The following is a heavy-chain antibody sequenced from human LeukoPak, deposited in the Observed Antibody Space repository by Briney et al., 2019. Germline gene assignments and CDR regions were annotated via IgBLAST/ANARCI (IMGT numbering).Heavy chain of an antibody. D-gene: IGHD5-24*01. Sequence: TGGALRLSSAAPGFTFRNYSMSWVRQAPGKGLEWVSGTIGSGDSKFYADPVKGRFTISRDNSRNTLYLHMNSLRVDDTAVYYCASLYNDYGDYWGQGALVTVSS. CDR3: ASLYNDYGDY. V-gene: IGHV3-23*01. CDR1: GFTFRNYS. J-gene: IGHJ4*02. CDR2: TIGSGDSK.